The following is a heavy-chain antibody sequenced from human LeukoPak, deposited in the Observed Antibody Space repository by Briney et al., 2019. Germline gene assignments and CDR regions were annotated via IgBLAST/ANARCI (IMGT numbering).Heavy chain of an antibody. Sequence: SETLSLTCTVSGGSISSGGYSWSWIRQPPGKGLERIGYIYHSGSTYYNPSLKSRVTISVDTSKNQFSLKLSSVTAAGTAVYYCARDVGQLLCDYWGQGTLVTVSS. CDR2: IYHSGST. J-gene: IGHJ4*02. CDR1: GGSISSGGYS. D-gene: IGHD2-2*01. V-gene: IGHV4-30-2*01. CDR3: ARDVGQLLCDY.